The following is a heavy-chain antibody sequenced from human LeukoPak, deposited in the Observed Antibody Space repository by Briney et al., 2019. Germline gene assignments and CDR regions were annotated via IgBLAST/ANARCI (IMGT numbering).Heavy chain of an antibody. Sequence: LSLTCTVSGYSISSGYYWGWIRQAPGKGLEWVSGISWNSGSIGYADSVKGRFTISRDNAKKSLYLQMNSLRAEDMALYYCAKDMKLGISDAFDIWGQGTMVTVSS. J-gene: IGHJ3*02. CDR2: ISWNSGSI. V-gene: IGHV3-9*03. D-gene: IGHD7-27*01. CDR1: GYSISSGYY. CDR3: AKDMKLGISDAFDI.